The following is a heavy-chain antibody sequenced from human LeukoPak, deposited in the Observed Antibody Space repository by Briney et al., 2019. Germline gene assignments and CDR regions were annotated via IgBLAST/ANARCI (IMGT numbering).Heavy chain of an antibody. D-gene: IGHD6-6*01. CDR3: ASSSRRRYSSSAYYYYGMDV. CDR1: GGSFSGYY. J-gene: IGHJ6*02. V-gene: IGHV4-34*01. Sequence: SETLSLTCAVYGGSFSGYYWSWIRQPPGKGLEWIGEINHSGSTNYNPSLKSRVTISVDTSKNQFPLKLSSVTAADTAVYYCASSSRRRYSSSAYYYYGMDVWGQGTTVTVSS. CDR2: INHSGST.